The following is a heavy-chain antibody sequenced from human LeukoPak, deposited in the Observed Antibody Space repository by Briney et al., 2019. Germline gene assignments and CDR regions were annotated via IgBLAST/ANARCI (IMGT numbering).Heavy chain of an antibody. D-gene: IGHD4/OR15-4a*01. Sequence: ASVKVSCKASGYTFTGYYMHWVRQAPGQGLEWMGWINPNSGGANYAQKFQGRVTMTRDTSISTAYMELSRLRSDDPAVYYCARDYGGRPNWFDPWGQGTLVTVSS. V-gene: IGHV1-2*02. CDR3: ARDYGGRPNWFDP. CDR1: GYTFTGYY. CDR2: INPNSGGA. J-gene: IGHJ5*02.